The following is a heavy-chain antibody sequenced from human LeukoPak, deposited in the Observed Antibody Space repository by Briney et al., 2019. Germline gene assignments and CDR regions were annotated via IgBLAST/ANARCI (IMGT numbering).Heavy chain of an antibody. J-gene: IGHJ6*02. D-gene: IGHD6-13*01. CDR3: ARVSEYSSSWYGNYYYGMDV. CDR2: INPNSGGT. CDR1: GYTFTGYY. Sequence: GASVKVSCKASGYTFTGYYMHWVRQAPGQGLEWMGWINPNSGGTNYAQKFQGWVAMTRDTSISTAHMELSRLRSDDTAVYYCARVSEYSSSWYGNYYYGMDVWGQGTTVTVSS. V-gene: IGHV1-2*04.